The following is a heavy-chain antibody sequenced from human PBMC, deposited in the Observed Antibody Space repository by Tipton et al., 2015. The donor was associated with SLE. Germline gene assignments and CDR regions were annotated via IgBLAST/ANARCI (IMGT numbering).Heavy chain of an antibody. CDR2: IYQSGST. J-gene: IGHJ4*01. Sequence: TLSLTCTVSGGSLSSGGYYWTWIRQPAGKGLEWIASIYQSGSTYHNPSLKSQVTMSVDTTKNQFPLRLGSGTAADTAGYYCARGTIEAAGACGDTREFDYRGHGILVTGSS. D-gene: IGHD6-13*01. CDR1: GGSLSSGGYY. CDR3: ARGTIEAAGACGDTREFDY. V-gene: IGHV4-61*02.